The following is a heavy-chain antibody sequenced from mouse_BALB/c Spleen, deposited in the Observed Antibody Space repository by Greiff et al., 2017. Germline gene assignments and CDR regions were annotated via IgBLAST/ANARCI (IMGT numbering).Heavy chain of an antibody. CDR1: GFTFSSYG. CDR3: ARDGVDY. Sequence: EVQGVESGGGLVQPGGSLKLSCAASGFTFSSYGMSWVRQTPDKRLELVATINSNGGSTYYPDSVKGRFTISRDNAKNTLYLQMSSLKSEDTAMYYCARDGVDYWGQGTTLTVSS. J-gene: IGHJ2*01. V-gene: IGHV5-6-3*01. CDR2: INSNGGST.